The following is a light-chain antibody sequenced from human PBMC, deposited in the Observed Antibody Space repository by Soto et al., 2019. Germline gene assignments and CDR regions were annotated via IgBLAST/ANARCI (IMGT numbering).Light chain of an antibody. CDR1: SSDVGGYNY. V-gene: IGLV2-14*01. J-gene: IGLJ2*01. CDR2: DVD. CDR3: SSYTTGSTLVV. Sequence: QSVLTQPASVSGSPGQSITISCIGTSSDVGGYNYVSWYQQHPGKAPKLIIYDVDNRPSAVSSRFSGSKSGNTASLTISGLQAEDETDYYCSSYTTGSTLVVFGGGTKLTVL.